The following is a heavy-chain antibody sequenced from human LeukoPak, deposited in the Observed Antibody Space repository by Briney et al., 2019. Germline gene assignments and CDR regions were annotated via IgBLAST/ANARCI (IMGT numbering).Heavy chain of an antibody. CDR2: INPNSGNR. V-gene: IGHV1-8*03. CDR1: GYTFTTLD. J-gene: IGHJ2*01. D-gene: IGHD6-13*01. Sequence: GSVKVSCKASGYTFTTLDINWVRQATGQGLEWMGWINPNSGNRGYAQKFQGRVTITRDTSISTAYMELSSLRAEDTALYYCARAAAGRLVWYFDLWGRGTLVTVSS. CDR3: ARAAAGRLVWYFDL.